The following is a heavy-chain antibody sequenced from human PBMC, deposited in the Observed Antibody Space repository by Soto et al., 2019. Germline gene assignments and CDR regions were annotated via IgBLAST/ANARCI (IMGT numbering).Heavy chain of an antibody. J-gene: IGHJ6*02. D-gene: IGHD3-16*01. CDR3: ASRIGDDTFVPLYYYSAMDV. CDR2: IDPVFETP. CDR1: GGTFDSFA. Sequence: QMQLEQSGAAVKEPGASLKVSCKASGGTFDSFAISWVRQAPGQGLEWLGGIDPVFETPEYAQRFQDRVTITADGSTGTAYMELSSVTYEDTAIYYCASRIGDDTFVPLYYYSAMDVWGQGTTVTVS. V-gene: IGHV1-69*01.